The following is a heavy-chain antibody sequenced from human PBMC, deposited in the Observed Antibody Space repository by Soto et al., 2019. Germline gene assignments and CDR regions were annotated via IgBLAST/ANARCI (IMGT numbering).Heavy chain of an antibody. CDR1: GGSVTRINYY. CDR3: AEQQTPGNFPVHP. J-gene: IGHJ5*02. CDR2: IYNSGST. V-gene: IGHV4-61*03. Sequence: QVQLEESGPGLVKTSETLSLTCSVSGGSVTRINYYWSWIRQPPGKGLEWIGYIYNSGSTIYNPALQGRVAISLDPPKDPLSLGLAPVTAAGTAGVFRAEQQTPGNFPVHPLGQGTLVTVSS. D-gene: IGHD3-3*01.